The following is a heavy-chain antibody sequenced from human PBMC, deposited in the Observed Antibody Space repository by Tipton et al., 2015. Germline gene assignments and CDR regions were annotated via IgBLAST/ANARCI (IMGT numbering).Heavy chain of an antibody. CDR2: IRSKANSYAT. J-gene: IGHJ4*02. D-gene: IGHD3-22*01. V-gene: IGHV3-73*01. CDR1: GFTFSGSA. Sequence: SLRLSCAASGFTFSGSAMHWVRQASGKGLEWVGRIRSKANSYATAYAASVKGRFTISRDDSKNTAYLQMNSLKTEDTAVYYCARDQSYYDSNGYLLYWGQGTLVTVSS. CDR3: ARDQSYYDSNGYLLY.